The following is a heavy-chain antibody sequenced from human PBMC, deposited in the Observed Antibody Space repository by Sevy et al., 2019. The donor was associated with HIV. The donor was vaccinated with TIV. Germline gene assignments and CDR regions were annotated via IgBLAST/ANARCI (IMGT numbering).Heavy chain of an antibody. V-gene: IGHV3-49*03. J-gene: IGHJ6*02. CDR2: IRSKTHGGTT. Sequence: GGSLRLSCTSSGFTFGDYALSWCRQAPGKGVEWVGFIRSKTHGGTTEYAASVKGRFIISRDDSKSIAYLQMNSLKTEDTAVYYCSRIRGTISPYYYFGMDVWGQGTTVTVSS. CDR1: GFTFGDYA. D-gene: IGHD3-10*01. CDR3: SRIRGTISPYYYFGMDV.